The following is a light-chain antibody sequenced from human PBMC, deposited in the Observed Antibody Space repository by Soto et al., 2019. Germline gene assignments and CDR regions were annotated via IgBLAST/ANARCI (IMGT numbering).Light chain of an antibody. CDR1: SSNIGSGT. CDR3: AAWDDSLNGLYV. Sequence: QSVLTQPPSASGAPGQRVTISCSGSSSNIGSGTVNWYQQLPGTAPKLLIYNNNQWASGVPDRFSGSKSGTSASLAISGLESEDEGDYYCAAWDDSLNGLYVFGTGTRSPS. J-gene: IGLJ1*01. V-gene: IGLV1-44*01. CDR2: NNN.